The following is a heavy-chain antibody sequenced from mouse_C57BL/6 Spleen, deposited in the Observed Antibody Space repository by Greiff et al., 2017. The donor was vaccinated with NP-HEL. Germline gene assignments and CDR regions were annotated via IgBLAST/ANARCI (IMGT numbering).Heavy chain of an antibody. J-gene: IGHJ4*01. CDR1: GYTFTDYY. D-gene: IGHD2-4*01. V-gene: IGHV1-19*01. Sequence: EVQLQQSGPVLVKPGASVKMSCKASGYTFTDYYMNWVKQSHGKSLEWIGVINPYNGGTSYNQKFKGKATLTVDKSSSTAYMELNSLTSEDSAVYYCARDWDYDPYYYAMDYWGQGTSVTVSS. CDR2: INPYNGGT. CDR3: ARDWDYDPYYYAMDY.